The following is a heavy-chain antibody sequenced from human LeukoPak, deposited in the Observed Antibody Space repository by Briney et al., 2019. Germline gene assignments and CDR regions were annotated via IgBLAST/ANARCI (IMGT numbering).Heavy chain of an antibody. CDR1: GFTVSSKY. Sequence: PGGSLRLSCAVSGFTVSSKYMSWVRRAPGKGLEWVSVIYSDGYTYYADSVKGRFTISRDNSKNTLYLQMNSLRAEDTAVYYCARDGPGDGDYVFDFWGQGTLVTVSS. J-gene: IGHJ5*01. V-gene: IGHV3-53*01. D-gene: IGHD4-17*01. CDR3: ARDGPGDGDYVFDF. CDR2: IYSDGYT.